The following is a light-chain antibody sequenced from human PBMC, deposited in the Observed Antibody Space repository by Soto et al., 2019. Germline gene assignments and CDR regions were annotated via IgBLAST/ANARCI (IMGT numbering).Light chain of an antibody. J-gene: IGLJ1*01. V-gene: IGLV2-23*01. CDR2: EGS. CDR1: SSDVGSYNL. Sequence: HSVLTQPASVSGSPGQSSTISCTETSSDVGSYNLVSWYQQHPGKAPKLMIYEGSKRPSGVSNRFSGSKSGNTASLTISGLQAEDEADYYCCSYAGSSTYVFGTGTKVTVL. CDR3: CSYAGSSTYV.